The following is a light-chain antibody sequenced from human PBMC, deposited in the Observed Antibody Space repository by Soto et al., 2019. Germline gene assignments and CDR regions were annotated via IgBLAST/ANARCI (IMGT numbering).Light chain of an antibody. CDR1: QDSNSW. Sequence: DIQMTQSPSSVSASVGARVTITCRASQDSNSWLTWYQQKPGKAPKVLIYIASRLQPGVPSRFSGRGSGTDFSLTISNLQPEDFATYFCQQSKSVPLTFGGGTKVEIK. CDR2: IAS. J-gene: IGKJ4*01. V-gene: IGKV1-12*01. CDR3: QQSKSVPLT.